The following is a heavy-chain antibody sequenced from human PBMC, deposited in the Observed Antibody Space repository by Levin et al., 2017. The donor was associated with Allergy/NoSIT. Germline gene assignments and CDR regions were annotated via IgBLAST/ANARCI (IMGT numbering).Heavy chain of an antibody. V-gene: IGHV3-33*01. CDR3: ARGNDILTGRNYYMDV. D-gene: IGHD3-9*01. CDR1: GFTFSSYG. CDR2: IWYDGSNK. Sequence: PGGSLRLSCAASGFTFSSYGMHWVRQAPGKGLEWVAVIWYDGSNKYYADSVKGRFTISRDNSKNTLYLQMNSLRAEDTAVYYCARGNDILTGRNYYMDVWGKGTTVTVSS. J-gene: IGHJ6*03.